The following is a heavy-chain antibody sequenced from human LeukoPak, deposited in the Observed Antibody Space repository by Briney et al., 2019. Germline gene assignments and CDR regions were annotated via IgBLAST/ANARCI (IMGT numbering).Heavy chain of an antibody. CDR3: ARHAGGISATGTRPFDY. Sequence: SETLSLTCTVSGASFSSSTYYWGWIRRPPGKGLEWIGSIYYSGSTYYNPSLKSRVTMSVDTSKNQFSLKLSSVTAADTAVYYCARHAGGISATGTRPFDYWGQGTLVTVSS. V-gene: IGHV4-39*01. D-gene: IGHD6-13*01. J-gene: IGHJ4*02. CDR2: IYYSGST. CDR1: GASFSSSTYY.